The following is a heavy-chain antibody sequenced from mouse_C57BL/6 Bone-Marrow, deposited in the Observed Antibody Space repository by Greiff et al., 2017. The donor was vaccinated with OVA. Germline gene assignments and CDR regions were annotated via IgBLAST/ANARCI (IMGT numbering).Heavy chain of an antibody. J-gene: IGHJ2*01. CDR2: LRNKANGYKT. CDR1: GFTFTDYY. V-gene: IGHV7-3*01. Sequence: EVKLMESGGGLVQPGGSLSLSCAASGFTFTDYYMSWVRQPPGKALEWLGFLRNKANGYKTEYSAYVKGRLTISRDNYPSILSLQMNALRAEDSATYYCARDGSGGFYYFDYWGQGTPLTVSS. CDR3: ARDGSGGFYYFDY.